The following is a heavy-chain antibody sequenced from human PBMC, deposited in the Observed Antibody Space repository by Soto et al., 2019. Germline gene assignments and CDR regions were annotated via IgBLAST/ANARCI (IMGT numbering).Heavy chain of an antibody. CDR3: ARGPITGYCISTSCYGGWFDP. Sequence: ASVKVSCKASGYTFTNSGISWVRQAPGQRLEWMGWINTDNGNTKYSQKFQGRVTITRDTSAGTAYMELSSLRSEDTAVYYCARGPITGYCISTSCYGGWFDPWGQGTLVTVSS. CDR2: INTDNGNT. J-gene: IGHJ5*02. V-gene: IGHV1-3*04. CDR1: GYTFTNSG. D-gene: IGHD2-2*01.